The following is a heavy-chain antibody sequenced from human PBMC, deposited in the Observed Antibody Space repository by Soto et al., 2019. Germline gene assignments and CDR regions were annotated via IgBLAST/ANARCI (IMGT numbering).Heavy chain of an antibody. J-gene: IGHJ4*02. CDR3: AKDKGDVRKSWLQFFYFDY. CDR2: ISGSGGST. Sequence: PGGSLRLSCAASGFTFSSYAMSWVRQAPVKGLEWVSAISGSGGSTYYADSVKGRFTISRDNSKNTLYLQMNSLRAEDTAVYYCAKDKGDVRKSWLQFFYFDYWGQGTLVPVS. V-gene: IGHV3-23*01. CDR1: GFTFSSYA. D-gene: IGHD5-12*01.